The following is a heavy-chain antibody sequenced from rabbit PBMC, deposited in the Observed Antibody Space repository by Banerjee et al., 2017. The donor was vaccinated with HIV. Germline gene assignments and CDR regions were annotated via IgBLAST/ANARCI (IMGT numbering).Heavy chain of an antibody. CDR1: GFSFSNKYV. CDR2: IYAGSSGST. J-gene: IGHJ4*01. Sequence: QSLEESGGDLVKPEGSLTLTCTASGFSFSNKYVMCWVRQAPGKGLEWIACIYAGSSGSTQYANWAKGRFTISKASWTTVTLQMTSLTAADTATYFCARAGYAGYGYGDYFNLWGPGTLVTVS. CDR3: ARAGYAGYGYGDYFNL. V-gene: IGHV1S40*01. D-gene: IGHD6-1*01.